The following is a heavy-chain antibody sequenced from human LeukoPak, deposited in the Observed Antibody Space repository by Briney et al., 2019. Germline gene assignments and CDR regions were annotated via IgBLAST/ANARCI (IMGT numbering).Heavy chain of an antibody. J-gene: IGHJ5*02. D-gene: IGHD3-22*01. V-gene: IGHV3-7*01. Sequence: GGSLRLSCATSGFTFTDYFMTWVRQAPGKGLEWVADIKADGSEKYYVDSVKGRFSIFRDNAKNSLYLQMNSLRAEDTAVYYCASSGGIVVPSSRNWFDPWGQGTLVTVSS. CDR2: IKADGSEK. CDR3: ASSGGIVVPSSRNWFDP. CDR1: GFTFTDYF.